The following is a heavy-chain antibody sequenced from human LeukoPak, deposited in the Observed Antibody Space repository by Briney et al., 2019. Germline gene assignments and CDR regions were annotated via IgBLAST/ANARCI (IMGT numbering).Heavy chain of an antibody. CDR2: IYYSGST. V-gene: IGHV4-59*01. J-gene: IGHJ3*02. D-gene: IGHD3-22*01. CDR1: GGSISSYY. Sequence: SETLSLTCTVSGGSISSYYWSWIRHPPGKGLERIGYIYYSGSTNYNPSLKSRVTISVDTSKNQFSLKLSSVTAADTAVYYCARVGYYYDSSGYYLDAFDIWGQGAMVTVSS. CDR3: ARVGYYYDSSGYYLDAFDI.